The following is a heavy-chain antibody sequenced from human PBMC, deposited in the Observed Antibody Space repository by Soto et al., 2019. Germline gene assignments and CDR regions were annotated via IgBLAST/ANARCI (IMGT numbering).Heavy chain of an antibody. V-gene: IGHV3-48*01. CDR1: GFTFSSYS. Sequence: EVQLVESGGGLVQPGGSLRLSCAASGFTFSSYSMNWVRQAPGKGLEWDSYISSGGGIIYYADSVKGRLTISRDKAKNSLYLQMSSLRGEDTAVYYCARRSPSLNAFDIWGQETMVTVSS. CDR2: ISSGGGII. J-gene: IGHJ3*02. CDR3: ARRSPSLNAFDI.